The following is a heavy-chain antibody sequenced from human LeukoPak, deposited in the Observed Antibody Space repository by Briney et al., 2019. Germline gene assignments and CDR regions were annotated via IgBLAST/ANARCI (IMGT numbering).Heavy chain of an antibody. CDR1: GFTVSGNY. V-gene: IGHV3-23*01. CDR2: LSGSGGST. D-gene: IGHD5-24*01. CDR3: AKDWAGSDKRYYFDY. Sequence: GGSLRLSCAASGFTVSGNYMSWIRQAPGKGLEWVSALSGSGGSTYYADSVKGRFTISRDNSQNTLYLQMNSLRAEDTAVYYCAKDWAGSDKRYYFDYWGQGTLVTVSS. J-gene: IGHJ4*02.